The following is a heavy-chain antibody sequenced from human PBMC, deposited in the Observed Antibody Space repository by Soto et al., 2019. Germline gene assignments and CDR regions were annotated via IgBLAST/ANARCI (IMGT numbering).Heavy chain of an antibody. CDR3: AKDRYCSGGSCYSFDY. D-gene: IGHD2-15*01. J-gene: IGHJ4*02. CDR2: ISGSGGST. Sequence: GGSLRLSCAASGFTFNSYAMSWVRQAPGKGLEWVSAISGSGGSTYYADSVKGRFTISRDNSKNTLYLQMNSLRAEDTAVYYCAKDRYCSGGSCYSFDYWGQGTLVTVSS. CDR1: GFTFNSYA. V-gene: IGHV3-23*01.